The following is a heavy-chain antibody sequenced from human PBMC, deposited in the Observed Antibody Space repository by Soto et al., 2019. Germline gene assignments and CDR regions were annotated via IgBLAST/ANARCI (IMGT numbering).Heavy chain of an antibody. V-gene: IGHV3-9*01. D-gene: IGHD5-12*01. CDR2: ISWNSGSI. J-gene: IGHJ4*02. Sequence: RQAPGKGLEWVSGISWNSGSIGYADSVKGRFTISRDNAKNSLYLQMNSLRAEDTALYYCAKGVWGGYDHVPFSAGREKYYFDFWGQGTLVTVSS. CDR3: AKGVWGGYDHVPFSAGREKYYFDF.